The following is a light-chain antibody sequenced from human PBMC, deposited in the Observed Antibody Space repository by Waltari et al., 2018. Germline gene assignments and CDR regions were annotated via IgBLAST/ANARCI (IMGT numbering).Light chain of an antibody. V-gene: IGLV2-14*01. CDR3: SSCTTSNTVV. Sequence: QSALTQPASVSGSPGQSIAISCPGTTSDLGSYHYVSWYQQHPGKAPKLMIYEVSNRPSGVSDRFSGSKSGNTASLTISGLQAEDEADYYCSSCTTSNTVVFGTGTKVTVL. J-gene: IGLJ1*01. CDR1: TSDLGSYHY. CDR2: EVS.